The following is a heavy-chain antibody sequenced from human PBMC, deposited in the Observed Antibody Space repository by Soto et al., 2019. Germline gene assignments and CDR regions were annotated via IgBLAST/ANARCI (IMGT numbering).Heavy chain of an antibody. CDR2: ISAYNGNT. V-gene: IGHV1-18*01. CDR1: GYTFTSYG. CDR3: AREGGYFHYYYYYGMDV. D-gene: IGHD5-12*01. J-gene: IGHJ6*02. Sequence: ASVKVSCKASGYTFTSYGISWVRQAPGQGLEWMGWISAYNGNTNYAQKLQGRVTMTTDTSTSTAYMELRSLRSDDTAVYYCAREGGYFHYYYYYGMDVWGQGTTVTVSS.